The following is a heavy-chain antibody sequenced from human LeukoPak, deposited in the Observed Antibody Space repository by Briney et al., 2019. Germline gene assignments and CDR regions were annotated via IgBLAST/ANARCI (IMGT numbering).Heavy chain of an antibody. V-gene: IGHV4-59*06. CDR3: ARDAAGYSSGWGIIDY. J-gene: IGHJ4*02. Sequence: SETLSLTCTVSGGSISSYYWSWIRQPPGKGLEWIGYIYYSGSTYYNPSLKSRVTISVDTSKNQFSLKLSSVTAADTAVYYCARDAAGYSSGWGIIDYWGQGTLVTVSS. D-gene: IGHD6-19*01. CDR2: IYYSGST. CDR1: GGSISSYY.